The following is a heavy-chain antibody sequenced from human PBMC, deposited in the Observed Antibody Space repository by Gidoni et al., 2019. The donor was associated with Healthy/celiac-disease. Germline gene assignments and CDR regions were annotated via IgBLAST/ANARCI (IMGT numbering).Heavy chain of an antibody. CDR2: LNHSGST. CDR1: GGSFSGYY. J-gene: IGHJ4*02. V-gene: IGHV4-34*01. D-gene: IGHD3-3*01. Sequence: QVQLQQWGAGRVKPSETLSLTCAVYGGSFSGYYWSWIRQPPGQGLEWIGKLNHSGSTNYNPSLKSRVTISVDTSKNQFSLKLSSVTAADTAVYYCARTIFGVIGYWGQGTLVTVSS. CDR3: ARTIFGVIGY.